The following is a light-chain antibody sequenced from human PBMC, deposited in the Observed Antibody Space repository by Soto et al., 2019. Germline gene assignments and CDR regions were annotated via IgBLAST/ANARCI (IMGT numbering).Light chain of an antibody. V-gene: IGKV3-11*01. Sequence: EIVLTQSPATLSLSPGERSARSCRSSQSVSSYLAWYQQKPGQAPRLLIYDASNRATGIPARFSGSGSGTELTLTISSLQSEDFAVYYCQQYNNWPPITFGQGTRLEIK. CDR1: QSVSSY. CDR2: DAS. CDR3: QQYNNWPPIT. J-gene: IGKJ5*01.